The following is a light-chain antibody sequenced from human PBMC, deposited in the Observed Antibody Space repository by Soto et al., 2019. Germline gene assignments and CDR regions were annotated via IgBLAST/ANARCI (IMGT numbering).Light chain of an antibody. CDR2: RNN. J-gene: IGLJ3*02. V-gene: IGLV1-47*01. CDR3: AAWDDSLSGRV. Sequence: QPVLTQSPSASGTPGQRVTISCSGSSSNIGSNYVYWYQQLPGTAPKLLIYRNNRRPSGVPDRFSGSKSGTSASLAISGLRSEDEADYYCAAWDDSLSGRVFGGGTKLTVL. CDR1: SSNIGSNY.